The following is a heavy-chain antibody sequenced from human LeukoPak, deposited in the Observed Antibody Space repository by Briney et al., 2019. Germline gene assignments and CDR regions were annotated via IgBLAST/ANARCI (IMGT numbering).Heavy chain of an antibody. CDR2: ISAYNGNT. D-gene: IGHD5-12*01. CDR3: ARDSRYSGYDQYLYYFDY. Sequence: ASVKVSCKASGYTFTSYGISWVRQAPGQGLECMGWISAYNGNTNYAQKLQGRVTMTTDTSTSTAYMELRSLRSDDTAVYYCARDSRYSGYDQYLYYFDYWGQGTLVTVSS. J-gene: IGHJ4*02. CDR1: GYTFTSYG. V-gene: IGHV1-18*01.